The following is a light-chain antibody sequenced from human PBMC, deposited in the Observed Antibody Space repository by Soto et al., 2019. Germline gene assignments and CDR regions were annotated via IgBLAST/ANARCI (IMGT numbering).Light chain of an antibody. Sequence: IDMKQSAAALSVSPGERGTLTCRVSQSVSDNLAWYQQKPGQAPRLLIYGASTRATGIPARFSGSGSGTEFTLTISRLEPEDFAVYYCQQYGSSQGIRFGEGTRLENK. CDR2: GAS. CDR3: QQYGSSQGIR. V-gene: IGKV3D-15*01. CDR1: QSVSDN. J-gene: IGKJ5*01.